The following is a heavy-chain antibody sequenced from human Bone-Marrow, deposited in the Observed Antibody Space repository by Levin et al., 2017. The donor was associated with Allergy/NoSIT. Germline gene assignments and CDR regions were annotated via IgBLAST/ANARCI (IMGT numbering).Heavy chain of an antibody. CDR1: GFTFSSYS. Sequence: GASVKVSCAASGFTFSSYSMNWVRQATGKGLEWVSSISSSSSYIYYADSVKGRFTISRDNAKNSLYLQMNSLRAEDTAVYYCARVEENYYYYGMDVWGQGTTVTVSS. CDR2: ISSSSSYI. CDR3: ARVEENYYYYGMDV. J-gene: IGHJ6*02. V-gene: IGHV3-21*01.